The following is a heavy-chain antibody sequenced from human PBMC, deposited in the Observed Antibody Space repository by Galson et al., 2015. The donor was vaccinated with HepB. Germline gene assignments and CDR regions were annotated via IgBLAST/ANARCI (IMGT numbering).Heavy chain of an antibody. D-gene: IGHD3-10*01. CDR3: ARGLAKLWYWYFDL. CDR1: GYTFTNYG. CDR2: ISAHNGNT. Sequence: SVKVSCKASGYTFTNYGISWVRQAPGQGLEWMGWISAHNGNTNYAQQLQGRVTMTTDTSTSTSYKELRSLRSDDTAVYYCARGLAKLWYWYFDLWGRGTLITVSS. J-gene: IGHJ2*01. V-gene: IGHV1-18*01.